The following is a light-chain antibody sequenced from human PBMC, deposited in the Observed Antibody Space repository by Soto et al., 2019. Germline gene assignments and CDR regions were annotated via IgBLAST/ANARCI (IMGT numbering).Light chain of an antibody. CDR1: QTISSW. CDR3: QHYNSYSEA. J-gene: IGKJ1*01. V-gene: IGKV1-5*03. CDR2: KAS. Sequence: DIQMTQSPSTLSGSVGYRFTITCRASQTISSWLAWYQQNPGKAPKLLIYKASTLKSGVPSRFSGSGSGTEFTLTISSLQPDDFATYYCQHYNSYSEAFGQGTTGDIK.